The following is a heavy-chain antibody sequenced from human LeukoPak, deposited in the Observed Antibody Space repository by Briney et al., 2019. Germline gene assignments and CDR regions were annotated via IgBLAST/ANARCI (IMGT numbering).Heavy chain of an antibody. V-gene: IGHV3-11*04. CDR1: GFTFSDYY. Sequence: GGSLRLSCAASGFTFSDYYMSWIRQAPGKGLEWVSYISSSGSTIYYADPVKGRFTISRDNAKNSLYLQMNSLRAEDTAVYYCARDRNGVLLWFGELLNYWGQGTLVTVSS. D-gene: IGHD3-10*01. CDR2: ISSSGSTI. CDR3: ARDRNGVLLWFGELLNY. J-gene: IGHJ4*02.